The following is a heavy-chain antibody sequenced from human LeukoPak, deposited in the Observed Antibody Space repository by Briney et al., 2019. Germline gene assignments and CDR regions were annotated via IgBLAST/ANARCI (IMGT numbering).Heavy chain of an antibody. CDR3: AKESGALGAPLYDY. V-gene: IGHV3-23*01. CDR1: GFIFRNYA. J-gene: IGHJ4*02. Sequence: GGSLRLSCVASGFIFRNYAMSWVRQAPGEGLEWVSGISDNGGGTYYADSVKGRFTISRDNSKNMLYLQMNSLRAEDTAVYYCAKESGALGAPLYDYWGQGILVTGSS. D-gene: IGHD4/OR15-4a*01. CDR2: ISDNGGGT.